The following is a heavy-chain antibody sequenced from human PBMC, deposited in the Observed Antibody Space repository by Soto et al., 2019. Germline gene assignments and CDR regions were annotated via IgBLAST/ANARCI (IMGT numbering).Heavy chain of an antibody. CDR1: GGSISDYQ. Sequence: QVQLQESGPGLVKPSETLSLTCSISGGSISDYQWSWIRQPPGKGLEWIGYIYYSGSTNYNPSLKRRVTISLDTSTKQFALRLRSVTAADTAVYYCARMRGLGEISPYFDYCGQGALITVSS. CDR3: ARMRGLGEISPYFDY. CDR2: IYYSGST. D-gene: IGHD3-16*02. V-gene: IGHV4-59*01. J-gene: IGHJ4*02.